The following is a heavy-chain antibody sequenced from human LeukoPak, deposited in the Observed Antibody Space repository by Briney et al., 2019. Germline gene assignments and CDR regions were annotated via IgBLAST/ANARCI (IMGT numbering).Heavy chain of an antibody. V-gene: IGHV3-30*18. CDR3: AKRMGPSIAAADLDY. CDR1: GFTFSSFG. J-gene: IGHJ4*02. Sequence: PGGSLRLSCAVSGFTFSSFGMHWVRQAPGKGLEWVAVISYDGSNKYYGDSVKGRFTISRDNSKNTLYLQMNSLRAEDTAVYYCAKRMGPSIAAADLDYWGQGTLVTVSS. CDR2: ISYDGSNK. D-gene: IGHD6-13*01.